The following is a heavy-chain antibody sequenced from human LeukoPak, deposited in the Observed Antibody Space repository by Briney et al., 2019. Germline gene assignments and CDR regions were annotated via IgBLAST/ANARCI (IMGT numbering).Heavy chain of an antibody. D-gene: IGHD3-3*01. CDR1: GFTFSSYA. Sequence: QTGGSLRLSCAASGFTFSSYAMSWVRQAPGKGLEWVSAISGSGGSTYYADSVKGRFTISRDNSKSTLYLQMNSLRAEDTAVYYCAKGPTYYDFWSGYYGGGYYFDYWGQGTLVTVSS. CDR2: ISGSGGST. J-gene: IGHJ4*02. CDR3: AKGPTYYDFWSGYYGGGYYFDY. V-gene: IGHV3-23*01.